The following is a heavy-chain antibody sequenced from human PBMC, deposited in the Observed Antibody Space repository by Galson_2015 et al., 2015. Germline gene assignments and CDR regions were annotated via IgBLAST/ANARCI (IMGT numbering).Heavy chain of an antibody. CDR2: INTSGGTT. V-gene: IGHV1-46*01. D-gene: IGHD3-10*01. CDR3: ARDGQGYYSSGRSHFDH. CDR1: GYTFTSHH. Sequence: SVKVSCKASGYTFTSHHIHWVRQAPGQGLEWMGIINTSGGTTSFQQKFEGRLTLTRDTSTKTVYMELSRLTSDDTAVYYCARDGQGYYSSGRSHFDHWGRGTLVTVSS. J-gene: IGHJ4*02.